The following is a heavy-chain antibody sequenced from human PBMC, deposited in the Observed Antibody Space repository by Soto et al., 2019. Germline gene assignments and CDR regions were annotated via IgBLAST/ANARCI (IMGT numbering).Heavy chain of an antibody. D-gene: IGHD3-10*01. J-gene: IGHJ4*02. CDR2: MNPNSGNT. CDR1: GYTFTSYD. CDR3: ARGIDYYGSGSNAGY. Sequence: ASVKVSGKASGYTFTSYDINWVRQATGQGLEWMGWMNPNSGNTGYAQKFQGRVTMTRNTSISTAYMELSSLRSEDTAVYYCARGIDYYGSGSNAGYWGQGTLVTVSS. V-gene: IGHV1-8*01.